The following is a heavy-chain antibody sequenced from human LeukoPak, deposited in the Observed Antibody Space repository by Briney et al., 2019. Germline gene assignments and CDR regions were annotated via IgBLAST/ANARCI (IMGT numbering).Heavy chain of an antibody. CDR1: GFTVSSNH. V-gene: IGHV3-53*01. J-gene: IGHJ4*02. Sequence: GGSLRLSCAASGFTVSSNHMSWVRQAPGKGLEWVSVIYSGGSTDYADSVKGRFTISRDNLKNTLYLKMNSLRAEDTAVYYCARGTAGYNWGQGTLVTFSS. CDR2: IYSGGST. CDR3: ARGTAGYN. D-gene: IGHD1-1*01.